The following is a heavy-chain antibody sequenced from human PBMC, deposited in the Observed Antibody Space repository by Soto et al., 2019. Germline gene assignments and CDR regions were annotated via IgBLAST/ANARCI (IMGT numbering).Heavy chain of an antibody. Sequence: GESLKISCAASGFTFSSNYMSWVRQAPGKGLEWVSVIYSGGSTSYADSVKERFTISRDNSKNMLYLQMNSLRAEDPAVYYCARTNWGSGGDDAFDIWGQGTMVPVSS. V-gene: IGHV3-53*01. CDR1: GFTFSSNY. CDR2: IYSGGST. CDR3: ARTNWGSGGDDAFDI. D-gene: IGHD7-27*01. J-gene: IGHJ3*02.